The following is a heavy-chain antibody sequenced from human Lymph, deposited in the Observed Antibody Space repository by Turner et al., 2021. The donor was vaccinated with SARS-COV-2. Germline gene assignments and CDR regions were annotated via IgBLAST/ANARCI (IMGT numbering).Heavy chain of an antibody. V-gene: IGHV3-30*18. J-gene: IGHJ6*02. CDR3: AKVRPIFGVVIGGMDV. Sequence: QVQLVESGGGVVQPGRSLRLSCEASGFTFSSYGMHWVRQAPGKGLEWVAVISYDGSNKYYADSVKGRFTISRDNSKNTLYLQVNSLRAEDTAVYYCAKVRPIFGVVIGGMDVWGQGTTVTVSS. CDR2: ISYDGSNK. D-gene: IGHD3-3*01. CDR1: GFTFSSYG.